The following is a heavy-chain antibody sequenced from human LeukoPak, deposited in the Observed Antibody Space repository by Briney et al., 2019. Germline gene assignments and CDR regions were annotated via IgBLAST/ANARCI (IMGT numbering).Heavy chain of an antibody. CDR1: GYTFSSYW. CDR2: IYPGESDT. Sequence: GESLKISCKGSGYTFSSYWIGWVRQIPGKGLEWMGIIYPGESDTKYSPSFQGRVTVSADKTIITAYLQWSSLKASDTALYYCARLTSGYAETTIFGVVISPPDFWGQGTLVTVSS. V-gene: IGHV5-51*01. J-gene: IGHJ4*02. D-gene: IGHD3-3*01. CDR3: ARLTSGYAETTIFGVVISPPDF.